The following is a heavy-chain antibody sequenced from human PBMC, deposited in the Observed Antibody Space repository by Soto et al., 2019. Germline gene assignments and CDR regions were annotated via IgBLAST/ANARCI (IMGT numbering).Heavy chain of an antibody. J-gene: IGHJ6*02. D-gene: IGHD2-8*01. CDR3: ARGGAELMVYSYYYYGTDV. Sequence: GSSVNFSCKASGYTFTGYYMPWVRQAPVQGLECVGWINPNSGGTNYAQKFQGWVTMTRDTSISTAYMELSRLRSDDTAVYYCARGGAELMVYSYYYYGTDVWGQCTTVTVS. CDR2: INPNSGGT. V-gene: IGHV1-2*04. CDR1: GYTFTGYY.